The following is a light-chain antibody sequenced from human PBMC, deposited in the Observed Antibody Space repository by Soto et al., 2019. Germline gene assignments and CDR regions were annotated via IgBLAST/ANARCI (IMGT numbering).Light chain of an antibody. J-gene: IGKJ2*01. Sequence: DIVLTQSPAILSLSPGERATLSCRASQSFSSYLAWYQQKPGQAHRLLIYDASNRATGIPARFSGSGSGTDFTLTISSLEPEDFAVYYCQQRSNWPTMYTFGQGTKLEIK. CDR1: QSFSSY. CDR2: DAS. CDR3: QQRSNWPTMYT. V-gene: IGKV3-11*01.